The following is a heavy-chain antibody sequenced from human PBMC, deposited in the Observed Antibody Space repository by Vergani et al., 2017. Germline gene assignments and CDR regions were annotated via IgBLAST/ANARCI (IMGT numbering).Heavy chain of an antibody. Sequence: QVQLVQSGAEVKKPGASVKVSCKASGYTFTGYYMHWVRQAPGQGLEWMGWINPNGGGTNYAQKFQGRVTMTRDTSISTAYMELSRLRSDDTAVYYCARDLGIVGATYNFDYWGQGTLVTVSS. CDR1: GYTFTGYY. J-gene: IGHJ4*02. CDR3: ARDLGIVGATYNFDY. CDR2: INPNGGGT. D-gene: IGHD1-26*01. V-gene: IGHV1-2*02.